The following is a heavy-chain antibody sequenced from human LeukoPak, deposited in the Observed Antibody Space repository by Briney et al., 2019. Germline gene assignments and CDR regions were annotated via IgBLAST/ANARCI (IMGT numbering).Heavy chain of an antibody. D-gene: IGHD4-17*01. CDR2: ISNSGTT. V-gene: IGHV4-59*01. J-gene: IGHJ5*02. Sequence: PSETLSLTCSVSGGSMNDNYLTWIRQVPGKGLEWIGYISNSGTTDYNPSLKSRVTMSVDTSKNEFSLKLTSVTAADTAMYYCARVVRGAVTSNWFDPWGQGTLVTVSS. CDR1: GGSMNDNY. CDR3: ARVVRGAVTSNWFDP.